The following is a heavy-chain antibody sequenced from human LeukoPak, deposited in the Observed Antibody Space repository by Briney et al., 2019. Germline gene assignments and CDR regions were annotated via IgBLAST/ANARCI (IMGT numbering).Heavy chain of an antibody. D-gene: IGHD3-10*01. CDR1: GGTFSSYA. V-gene: IGHV1-69*13. Sequence: ASVKVSFKASGGTFSSYAISWVRQAPGQGLEWMGGIIPIFGTANYAQKFQGRVTITADESTSTAYMELSSLRSEDTAVYYCARGAGKYIDSSLDYWGQGTLVTVSS. J-gene: IGHJ4*02. CDR3: ARGAGKYIDSSLDY. CDR2: IIPIFGTA.